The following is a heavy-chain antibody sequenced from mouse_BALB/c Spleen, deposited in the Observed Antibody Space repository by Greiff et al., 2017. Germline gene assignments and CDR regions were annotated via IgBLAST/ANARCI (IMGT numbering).Heavy chain of an antibody. J-gene: IGHJ3*01. CDR1: GFSLTSYG. Sequence: VKLMESGPGLVAPSQSLSITCTVSGFSLTSYGVHWVRQPPGKGLEWLGVIWAGGSTNYNSALMSRLSISKDNSKSQVFLKMNSLQTDDTAMYYCAREGVYGSSSAWFAYWGQGTLVTVSA. V-gene: IGHV2-9*02. CDR3: AREGVYGSSSAWFAY. CDR2: IWAGGST. D-gene: IGHD1-1*01.